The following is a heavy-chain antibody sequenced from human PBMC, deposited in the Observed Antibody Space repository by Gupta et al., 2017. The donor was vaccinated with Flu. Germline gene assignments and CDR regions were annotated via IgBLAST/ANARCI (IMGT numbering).Heavy chain of an antibody. CDR1: GFTFDEHA. D-gene: IGHD1-26*01. CDR3: AKGRYSGSYNDWYYFDY. Sequence: EVQLVESGGGLVQPGRSLSLSCAATGFTFDEHAMHWVRQAPGKGLEWVSGISWNSGSIGYADAVKGRFTISRDNAKNSLYLEMNSLRAEDTVLYYCAKGRYSGSYNDWYYFDYWGQGTLVTVSS. J-gene: IGHJ4*02. V-gene: IGHV3-9*01. CDR2: ISWNSGSI.